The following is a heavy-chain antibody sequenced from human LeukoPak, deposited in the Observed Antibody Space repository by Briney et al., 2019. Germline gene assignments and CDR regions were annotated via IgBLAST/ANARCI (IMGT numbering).Heavy chain of an antibody. Sequence: SGTLPLTCAVSGGSISSSNWWSWVRQPAGKGLEWIGRIYTSGSTNYNPSLKSRVTMSVDTSKKQFSLRLSSVTAADTAVYYCARSGSYSYYMDVWGKGTTVTVSS. D-gene: IGHD3-10*01. V-gene: IGHV4-4*02. CDR1: GGSISSSNW. CDR2: IYTSGST. CDR3: ARSGSYSYYMDV. J-gene: IGHJ6*03.